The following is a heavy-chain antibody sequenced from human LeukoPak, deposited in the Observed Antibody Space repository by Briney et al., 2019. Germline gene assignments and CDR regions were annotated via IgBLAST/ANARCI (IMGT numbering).Heavy chain of an antibody. J-gene: IGHJ4*02. V-gene: IGHV3-21*04. CDR1: GFTFSSYS. Sequence: GGSLRLSCAASGFTFSSYSMNWVRQAPGKGLEWVSSISSSSSYGYYADSVKGRFTISRDNAKNSLYLQMNSLSAKDTAVHHCARGGYSGSFDFDYWGQGTLVTVSS. CDR3: ARGGYSGSFDFDY. CDR2: ISSSSSYG. D-gene: IGHD1-26*01.